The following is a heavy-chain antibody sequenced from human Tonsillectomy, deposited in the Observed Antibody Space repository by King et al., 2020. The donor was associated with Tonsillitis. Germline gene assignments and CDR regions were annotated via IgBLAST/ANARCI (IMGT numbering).Heavy chain of an antibody. Sequence: QLVQSGAEVKKTGASVKVSCKASGYTFTKYGFSWIRQAPGQGLEWMGWISVYNDNAKYAQKFQGGVTMTTDTSTSTAYMDLRSLRSDDTAIYYCATSSMVRGAPFDSWGQGTLVTVSS. CDR3: ATSSMVRGAPFDS. D-gene: IGHD3-10*01. J-gene: IGHJ4*02. CDR1: GYTFTKYG. V-gene: IGHV1-18*04. CDR2: ISVYNDNA.